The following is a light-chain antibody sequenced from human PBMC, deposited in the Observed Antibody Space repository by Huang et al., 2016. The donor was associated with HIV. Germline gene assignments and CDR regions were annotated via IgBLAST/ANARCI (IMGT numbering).Light chain of an antibody. CDR3: QQYYTTPRT. J-gene: IGKJ1*01. CDR2: WAS. Sequence: DIVMTQSPDSLAVSLGERATINCKSSQSVLYPSTNNNYLAWYQQKPGQPPKLLIYWASTRESGVPDRFSGSGSDTDFTLTISSLQAADVAVYFCQQYYTTPRTFGQGTKVEIK. CDR1: QSVLYPSTNNNY. V-gene: IGKV4-1*01.